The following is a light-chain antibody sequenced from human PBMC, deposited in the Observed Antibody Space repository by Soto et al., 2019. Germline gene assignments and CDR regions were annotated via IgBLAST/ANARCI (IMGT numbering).Light chain of an antibody. J-gene: IGKJ5*01. CDR3: QQRNNWPPIT. V-gene: IGKV3-11*01. CDR1: QSVSIL. Sequence: EIVMTQSPATVSVSPGERATLSLMASQSVSILVAWYQQKPGQAPRLLIYDASNRATGIPARFSGSGSGTDFTLTISSLEPEDFAVYYCQQRNNWPPITFGQGTRLE. CDR2: DAS.